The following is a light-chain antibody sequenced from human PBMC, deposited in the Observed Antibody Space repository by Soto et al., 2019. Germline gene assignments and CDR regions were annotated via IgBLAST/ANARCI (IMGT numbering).Light chain of an antibody. V-gene: IGLV2-23*02. J-gene: IGLJ7*01. CDR3: CSYAGTSTHTV. CDR2: EVS. CDR1: SSDVGSYKL. Sequence: QSALTQPASVSGSPGQSITISCTGTSSDVGSYKLVSWYQQHPGKAPKLMISEVSQRPSGISDRFSGSKSGSPASLTISGLQAEDAADYYCCSYAGTSTHTVFGGGTQLTVL.